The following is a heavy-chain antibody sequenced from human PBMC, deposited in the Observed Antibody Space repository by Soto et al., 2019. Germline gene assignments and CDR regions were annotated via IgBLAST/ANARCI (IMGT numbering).Heavy chain of an antibody. CDR2: ISGSGGSE. Sequence: PGGSLRLSCAVYGFTFTSYAMTWVRQAPGKGLEWVSAISGSGGSEFYADSVKGRFTISRDNSKNTLYLQMKSLRAEDTALYYCAKGDTTMITDYYAMDVWGQGTTVTVSS. V-gene: IGHV3-23*01. D-gene: IGHD5-18*01. J-gene: IGHJ6*02. CDR3: AKGDTTMITDYYAMDV. CDR1: GFTFTSYA.